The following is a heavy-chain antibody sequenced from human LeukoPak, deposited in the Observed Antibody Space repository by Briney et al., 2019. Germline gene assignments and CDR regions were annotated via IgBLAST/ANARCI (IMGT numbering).Heavy chain of an antibody. CDR1: GGSISSYY. D-gene: IGHD3-10*01. V-gene: IGHV4-4*07. CDR3: AGTYYYGSGSYYNFNWFDP. J-gene: IGHJ5*02. CDR2: IYTSGST. Sequence: SETLSLTCTVSGGSISSYYWSWIRQPAGKGLEWIGRIYTSGSTNYNPSLKSRVTISVDTSKNQFSLKLSSVTAADTAVYYCAGTYYYGSGSYYNFNWFDPWGQGTLVTVSS.